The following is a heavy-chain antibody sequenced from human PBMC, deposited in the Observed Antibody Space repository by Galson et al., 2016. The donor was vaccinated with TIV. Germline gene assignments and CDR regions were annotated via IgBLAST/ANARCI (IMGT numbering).Heavy chain of an antibody. D-gene: IGHD3-9*01. V-gene: IGHV1-2*02. CDR2: IKPNRGDT. J-gene: IGHJ4*02. Sequence: SVKVSCKASGYKFIGYHVHWVRQAPGQGLEWMGWIKPNRGDTNVAQKFRGRVTMTRDTSITTAYLELSSLRSDDTAVYYCARGFGVLTGNYLPKDFDYWGQGTLVTVSS. CDR3: ARGFGVLTGNYLPKDFDY. CDR1: GYKFIGYH.